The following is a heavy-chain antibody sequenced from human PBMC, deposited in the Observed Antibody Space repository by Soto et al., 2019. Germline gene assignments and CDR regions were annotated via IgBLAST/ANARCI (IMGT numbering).Heavy chain of an antibody. CDR3: AHQYDFWSNFEYYFDN. CDR1: WFSLNFDTMS. Sequence: SGPTLLHPTQTPSLTCSFSWFSLNFDTMSVGWIRQPPGEALEWLALIYWNDHKTYSPSLKSRLTITKDTSRNQVVLTMTNMDPVDTATYFCAHQYDFWSNFEYYFDNWGQGTLVTVSS. D-gene: IGHD3-3*01. V-gene: IGHV2-5*01. CDR2: IYWNDHK. J-gene: IGHJ4*02.